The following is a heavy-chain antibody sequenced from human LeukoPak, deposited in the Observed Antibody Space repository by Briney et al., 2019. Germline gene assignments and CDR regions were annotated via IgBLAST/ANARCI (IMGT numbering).Heavy chain of an antibody. J-gene: IGHJ4*02. CDR3: ARLIRYFDWFPFDY. V-gene: IGHV4-59*08. CDR2: IYYSGST. CDR1: GGSISSYY. D-gene: IGHD3-9*01. Sequence: SETLSLTCTASGGSISSYYWSWIRQPPGKGLEWIGYIYYSGSTNYNPSLKSRVTISVDTSKNQFSLKLSSVTAADTAVYYCARLIRYFDWFPFDYWGQGTLVTVSS.